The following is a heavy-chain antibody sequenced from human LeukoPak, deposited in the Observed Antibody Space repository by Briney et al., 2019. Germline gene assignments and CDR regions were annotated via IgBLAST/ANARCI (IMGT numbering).Heavy chain of an antibody. Sequence: PSQTLSLTCTVSGGSISSGDYYWSWIRQPPGKGLEWIGYIYYSGSTYHNPSLKSRVTISVDTSKNQFSLKLSSVTAADTAVYYCARSYYDILTGYRNFDYWGQGTLVTVPS. CDR1: GGSISSGDYY. V-gene: IGHV4-30-4*08. CDR2: IYYSGST. CDR3: ARSYYDILTGYRNFDY. J-gene: IGHJ4*02. D-gene: IGHD3-9*01.